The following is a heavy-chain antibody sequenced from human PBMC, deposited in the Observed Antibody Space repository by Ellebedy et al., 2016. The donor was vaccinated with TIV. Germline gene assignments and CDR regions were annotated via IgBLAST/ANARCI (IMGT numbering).Heavy chain of an antibody. CDR3: ARSGGWYTPYDY. D-gene: IGHD6-19*01. CDR1: GDSISGYY. J-gene: IGHJ4*02. CDR2: IYSSGSG. V-gene: IGHV4-59*01. Sequence: MPGGSLRLSCTVSGDSISGYYWSWIRQPPGKGLEWIGYIYSSGSGEYNPSLKSRVTMSVDTSRGQFSLRLNSVAAADTAVYYCARSGGWYTPYDYWGQGTLVTVS.